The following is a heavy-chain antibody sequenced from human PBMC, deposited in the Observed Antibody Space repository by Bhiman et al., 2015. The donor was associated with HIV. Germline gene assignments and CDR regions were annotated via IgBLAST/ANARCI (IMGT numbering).Heavy chain of an antibody. Sequence: EVQLVESGGGVVRPGGSLRLSCAASGFTFDDYGMSWVRQAPGKGLEWVSGINWNGASTSYADSVKGRFTISRDNAKNSLYLQMNSLRAEDTALYYCARDSYLRSYASAVGYWGQGTLVTVSS. V-gene: IGHV3-20*04. CDR3: ARDSYLRSYASAVGY. CDR1: GFTFDDYG. J-gene: IGHJ4*02. CDR2: INWNGAST. D-gene: IGHD3-10*01.